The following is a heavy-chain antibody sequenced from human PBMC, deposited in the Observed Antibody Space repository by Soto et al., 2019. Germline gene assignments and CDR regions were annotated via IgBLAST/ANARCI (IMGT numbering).Heavy chain of an antibody. CDR1: GLTFSSYA. Sequence: PAWSLRLSCAASGLTFSSYAMSWVRQAPGKGLEWVSAISGSGGSTYYADSVKGRFTISRDNSKNTLYLQMNSLRAEDTAVYYCAKRLTASAAGTGWLSSPHWTKDAFDIWGQGTMVTVSS. CDR3: AKRLTASAAGTGWLSSPHWTKDAFDI. D-gene: IGHD6-13*01. V-gene: IGHV3-23*01. CDR2: ISGSGGST. J-gene: IGHJ3*02.